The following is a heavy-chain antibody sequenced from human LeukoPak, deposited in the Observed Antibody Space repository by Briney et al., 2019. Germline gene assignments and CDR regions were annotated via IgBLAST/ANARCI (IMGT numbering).Heavy chain of an antibody. D-gene: IGHD3-10*01. CDR1: GFAFSSYA. CDR2: ISYDGSNK. Sequence: PGGSLRLSCAASGFAFSSYAMHWVRQAPGKGLEWVAVISYDGSNKYYADSVKGRFTISRDNSKNTLYLQMNSLRAEDTAVYYCARDVLWFGELSHGMDVWGQGTTVTVSS. CDR3: ARDVLWFGELSHGMDV. V-gene: IGHV3-30-3*01. J-gene: IGHJ6*02.